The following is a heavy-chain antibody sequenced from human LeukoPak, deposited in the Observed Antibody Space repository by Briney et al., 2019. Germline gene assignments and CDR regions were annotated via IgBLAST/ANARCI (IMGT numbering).Heavy chain of an antibody. J-gene: IGHJ3*02. V-gene: IGHV4-34*01. CDR3: ARDPGYCSGGSCYGHDAFDI. CDR1: GGSFSGYY. Sequence: SETLSLTCAVYGGSFSGYYWSLIRQPPGKGLEWIGEIKHSGSTNYNPSLKSRVTISVDTSKNQFSLKLSSVTAADTAVYYCARDPGYCSGGSCYGHDAFDIWGQGTMVTVSS. D-gene: IGHD2-15*01. CDR2: IKHSGST.